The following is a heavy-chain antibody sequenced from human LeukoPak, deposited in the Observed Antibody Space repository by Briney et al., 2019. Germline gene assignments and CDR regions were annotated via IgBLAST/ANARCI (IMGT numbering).Heavy chain of an antibody. D-gene: IGHD4-17*01. V-gene: IGHV3-23*01. CDR3: SKDPNGDYIGAFDM. CDR2: IIVSGSRS. Sequence: GSLRLSCAASGLTFSNYAMTWVRQAPGKGLEWVSSIIVSGSRSYYADSVKGRFPISRDNSKNTLYLQMNSLRAEDTALYYCSKDPNGDYIGAFDMWGPGTLVTVSS. J-gene: IGHJ3*02. CDR1: GLTFSNYA.